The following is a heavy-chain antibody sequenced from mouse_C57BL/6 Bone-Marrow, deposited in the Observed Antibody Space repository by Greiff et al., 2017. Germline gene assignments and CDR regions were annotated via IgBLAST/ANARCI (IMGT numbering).Heavy chain of an antibody. J-gene: IGHJ2*01. CDR1: GYTFTSYW. Sequence: QVQLQQPGAELVKPGASVKMSCKASGYTFTSYWITWVKQRPGQGLECIGDIYPGSGSTNYNEKFKSKATLTVDTSSSTAYMQLSSLTAEDSAVYYGASYYGSSHYYFDYWGQGTTLTVSS. CDR3: ASYYGSSHYYFDY. V-gene: IGHV1-55*01. D-gene: IGHD1-1*01. CDR2: IYPGSGST.